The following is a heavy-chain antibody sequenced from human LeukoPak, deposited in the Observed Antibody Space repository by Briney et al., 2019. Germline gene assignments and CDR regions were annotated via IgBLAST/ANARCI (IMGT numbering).Heavy chain of an antibody. V-gene: IGHV3-64*01. J-gene: IGHJ4*02. CDR2: ISSNGGST. CDR1: GFTFSSYA. CDR3: ARTPYYYDSSGHYDY. D-gene: IGHD3-22*01. Sequence: PGGSLRLSCAASGFTFSSYAMHWVRQAPGKGLEYVSAISSNGGSTYYANSVKGRFTISRDNSKNTLYLQMGSLRAEDMAVYYCARTPYYYDSSGHYDYWGQGTLVTVSS.